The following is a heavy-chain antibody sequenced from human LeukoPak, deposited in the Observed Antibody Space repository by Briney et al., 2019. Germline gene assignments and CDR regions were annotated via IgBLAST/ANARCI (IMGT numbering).Heavy chain of an antibody. Sequence: SETLYLTCTVSGYSISSGFYWGWIRQPPGKGLEWIGSIYSSGSTYYNPALKSRVTISVDTSKNQVALKLSSVTAADTAVYYCARVTYSSGWKGFDYWGQGTLVTVSS. CDR1: GYSISSGFY. CDR2: IYSSGST. CDR3: ARVTYSSGWKGFDY. V-gene: IGHV4-38-2*02. D-gene: IGHD6-19*01. J-gene: IGHJ4*02.